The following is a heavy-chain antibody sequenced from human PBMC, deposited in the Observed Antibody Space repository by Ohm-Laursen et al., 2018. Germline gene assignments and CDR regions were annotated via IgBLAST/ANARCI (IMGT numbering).Heavy chain of an antibody. CDR1: GFIFSNYA. CDR2: IKSKIDGETT. Sequence: SLRLPCAASGFIFSNYAMSWVRQVPGKGLEWVGRIKSKIDGETTEYAAPVKGRFTISRDDSKNTLYLQMNSLKTEDTAMYYCTTSVVVAGTFDLWGQGTLVTVSS. CDR3: TTSVVVAGTFDL. J-gene: IGHJ4*02. V-gene: IGHV3-15*01. D-gene: IGHD2-15*01.